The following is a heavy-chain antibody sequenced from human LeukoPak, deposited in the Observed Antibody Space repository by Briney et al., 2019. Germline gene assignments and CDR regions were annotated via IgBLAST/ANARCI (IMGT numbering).Heavy chain of an antibody. V-gene: IGHV3-21*01. J-gene: IGHJ3*02. CDR2: ISSSSTFI. Sequence: GGSLRLSCAASGFSLRSSEMNWVRQAPGKGLEWVSTISSSSTFIYYADSVKGRFTISRDNAKNSLYLQMNSLRAEDTAVYYCARHRYYDSSVYYYVKDAFDIWGQGTMVAVSS. CDR1: GFSLRSSE. CDR3: ARHRYYDSSVYYYVKDAFDI. D-gene: IGHD3-22*01.